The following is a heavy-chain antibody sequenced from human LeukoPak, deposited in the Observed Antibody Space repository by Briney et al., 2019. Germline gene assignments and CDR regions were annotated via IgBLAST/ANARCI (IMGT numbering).Heavy chain of an antibody. CDR2: IYHSGST. J-gene: IGHJ5*02. CDR3: AILNQTADWFDP. V-gene: IGHV4-4*02. D-gene: IGHD2/OR15-2a*01. Sequence: SETLSLTCAVSGGSISSSNWWSWVRQPPGKGLEWIGEIYHSGSTNYNPSLKSRVTISVDKSKNQFSLKLSSVTAADTAVYYCAILNQTADWFDPWGQGTLVTVSS. CDR1: GGSISSSNW.